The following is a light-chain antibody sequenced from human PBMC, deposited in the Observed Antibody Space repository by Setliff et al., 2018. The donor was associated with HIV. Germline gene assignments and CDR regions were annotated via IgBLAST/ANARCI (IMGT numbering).Light chain of an antibody. CDR1: SSDVGAYNY. Sequence: QSVLTQPRSVSGSPGQSVTFSCTGSSSDVGAYNYVSWYQQHPGKAPKLIIYDVSKRPSGVPDRFSGSKSGDTASLTISGLQSDDEADYYCCSYAGTYTYVFGTGTKVTVL. V-gene: IGLV2-11*01. J-gene: IGLJ1*01. CDR2: DVS. CDR3: CSYAGTYTYV.